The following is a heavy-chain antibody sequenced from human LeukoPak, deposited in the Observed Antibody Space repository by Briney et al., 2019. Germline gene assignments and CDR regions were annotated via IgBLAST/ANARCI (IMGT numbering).Heavy chain of an antibody. Sequence: SETLSLTCTVPGGSISSSSYYWGWIRQPPGKGLEWIGSIYYSGSTYYNPSLKSRVTISVDTSKNQFSLKLSSVTAADTAVYYCAAVPLWFGELPIDSYFDYWGQGTLVTVSS. CDR1: GGSISSSSYY. CDR3: AAVPLWFGELPIDSYFDY. D-gene: IGHD3-10*01. V-gene: IGHV4-39*07. CDR2: IYYSGST. J-gene: IGHJ4*02.